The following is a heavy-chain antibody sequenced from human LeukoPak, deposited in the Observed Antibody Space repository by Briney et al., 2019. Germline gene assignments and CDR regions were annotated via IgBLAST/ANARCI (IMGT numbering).Heavy chain of an antibody. CDR1: GFTFSSYG. D-gene: IGHD6-25*01. J-gene: IGHJ3*02. CDR3: AKALSGREQRDAFDI. V-gene: IGHV3-30*02. CDR2: IRYDGSNK. Sequence: GGSLRLSCAASGFTFSSYGMHWVRQAPGKGLEWVAFIRYDGSNKYYADSVKGRFTISRDNSKNTLYLQMNSLRAEDTAVYYCAKALSGREQRDAFDIWGQRTMVTVSS.